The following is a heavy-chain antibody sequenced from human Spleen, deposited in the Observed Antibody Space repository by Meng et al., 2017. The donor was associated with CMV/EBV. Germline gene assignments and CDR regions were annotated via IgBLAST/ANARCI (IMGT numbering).Heavy chain of an antibody. D-gene: IGHD4-11*01. CDR1: GYIFTGNY. V-gene: IGHV1-2*02. J-gene: IGHJ4*02. CDR3: ARAGSYSNHGYYFDY. Sequence: ASVKVSCKASGYIFTGNYMHWVRQAPGQGLEWMGWINPNSGDTDYAQKFQGRVTMTSDESITTAYMELSRLRSDDTAVYYCARAGSYSNHGYYFDYWGQGTLVTVSS. CDR2: INPNSGDT.